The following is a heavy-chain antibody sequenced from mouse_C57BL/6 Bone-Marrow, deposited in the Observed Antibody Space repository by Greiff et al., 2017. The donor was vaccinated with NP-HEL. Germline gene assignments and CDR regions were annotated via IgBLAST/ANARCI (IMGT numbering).Heavy chain of an antibody. D-gene: IGHD1-1*01. J-gene: IGHJ3*01. V-gene: IGHV1-55*01. CDR2: IYPGSGST. CDR3: ARALHYFGSSWFAY. CDR1: GYTFTSYW. Sequence: QVQLQQPGAELVKPGASVKMSCKASGYTFTSYWITWVKQRPGQGLEWIGDIYPGSGSTNYNEKFKSKATLTVDTSSSTAYMQLSRLTSEDSAVSSCARALHYFGSSWFAYWGQGTLVTVSA.